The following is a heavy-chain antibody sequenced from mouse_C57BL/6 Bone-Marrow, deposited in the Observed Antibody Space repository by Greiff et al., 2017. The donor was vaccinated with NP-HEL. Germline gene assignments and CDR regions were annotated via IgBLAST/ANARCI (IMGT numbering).Heavy chain of an antibody. J-gene: IGHJ3*01. Sequence: QVQLKQPGAELVKPGASVKMSCKASGYTFTSYWITWVKQRPGQGLEWIGDIYPGSGSTNYNEKFKSKATLTVDTSSSTAYMQLSSLTSEDSAVYYCARIPYYSNYVVAYWGQGTLVTVSA. V-gene: IGHV1-55*01. CDR2: IYPGSGST. CDR3: ARIPYYSNYVVAY. D-gene: IGHD2-5*01. CDR1: GYTFTSYW.